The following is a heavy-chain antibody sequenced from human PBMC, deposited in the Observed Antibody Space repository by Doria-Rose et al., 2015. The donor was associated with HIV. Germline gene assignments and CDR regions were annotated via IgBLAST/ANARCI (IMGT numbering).Heavy chain of an antibody. CDR2: VYYSGTT. V-gene: IGHV4-39*01. J-gene: IGHJ5*02. D-gene: IGHD6-25*01. CDR1: GGSVASGTPY. CDR3: AKQAVNWFDP. Sequence: QLQQWGPGLVKPSETLSLTCTVSGGSVASGTPYWDWIRQTPGKGLEWIGTVYYSGTTYYNPSLSGRVTISLHTSKNQYSLKLISETAADTGVYYCAKQAVNWFDPWGQGTLVTVSS.